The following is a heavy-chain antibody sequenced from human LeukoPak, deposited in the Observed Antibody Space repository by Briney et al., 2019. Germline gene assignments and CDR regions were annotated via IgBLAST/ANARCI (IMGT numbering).Heavy chain of an antibody. Sequence: GGSLRLSCAASGFSFSIYAMTWVRQAPGNSLEWVSTISGGGTTYYADSVKGRFTISRDNSKNTLYLQMNSLRVEDTALYYCTKRPRGTVAGNYAWFDPWGQGTLVTVSS. J-gene: IGHJ5*02. CDR2: ISGGGTT. D-gene: IGHD6-19*01. V-gene: IGHV3-23*01. CDR1: GFSFSIYA. CDR3: TKRPRGTVAGNYAWFDP.